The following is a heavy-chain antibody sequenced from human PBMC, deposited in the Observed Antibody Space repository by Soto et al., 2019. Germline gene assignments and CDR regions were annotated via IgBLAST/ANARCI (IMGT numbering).Heavy chain of an antibody. Sequence: QVQLQESGPGLVKPSETLSLTCSVSGGSVNSGNYYWHWIRQPPGKGLEWIGHIYYSGSTNYNPSLKSRVTISLDMSKNQFSLKLSSVTAADTAVYYCFSSQGYWGKGTLVTVSS. V-gene: IGHV4-61*01. D-gene: IGHD6-6*01. CDR2: IYYSGST. CDR1: GGSVNSGNYY. CDR3: FSSQGY. J-gene: IGHJ4*02.